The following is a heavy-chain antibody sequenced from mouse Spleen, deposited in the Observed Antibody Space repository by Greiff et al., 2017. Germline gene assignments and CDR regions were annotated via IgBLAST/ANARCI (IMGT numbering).Heavy chain of an antibody. CDR3: ARKDYRYDPFAY. D-gene: IGHD2-14*01. Sequence: VQLKESGGGLVKPGGSLKLSCAASGFTFSDYGMHWVRQAPEKGLEWVAYISSGSSTIYYADTVKGRFTISRDNAKNTLFLQMTSLRSEDTAMYYCARKDYRYDPFAYWGQGTLVTVSA. CDR2: ISSGSSTI. J-gene: IGHJ3*01. CDR1: GFTFSDYG. V-gene: IGHV5-17*01.